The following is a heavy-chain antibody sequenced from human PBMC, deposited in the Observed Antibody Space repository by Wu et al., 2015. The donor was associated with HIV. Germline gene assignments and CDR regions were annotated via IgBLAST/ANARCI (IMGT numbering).Heavy chain of an antibody. CDR3: ARDTPYYGSGRTYYYYGMDV. CDR1: GGTFSSYA. V-gene: IGHV1-69*05. J-gene: IGHJ6*02. CDR2: IIPIFGTA. Sequence: QVQLVQSGAEVKKPGSSVKVSCKASGGTFSSYAISWVRQAPGQGLEWMGGIIPIFGTANYAQKFQGRVTITTDESTSTAYMELSSLRSEDTAVYYCARDTPYYGSGRTYYYYGMDVWGQGTTVTVSS. D-gene: IGHD3-10*01.